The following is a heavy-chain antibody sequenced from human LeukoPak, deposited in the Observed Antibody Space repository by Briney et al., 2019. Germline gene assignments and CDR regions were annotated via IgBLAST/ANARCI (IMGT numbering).Heavy chain of an antibody. CDR3: ARVRSGSLDY. CDR2: ISSSSRSI. D-gene: IGHD1-26*01. Sequence: GGSLRLSCAASGFTFSSYSMNWVRQAPGKGLEWVSYISSSSRSIYYADSVKGRFTISRDNAKNSLYLQMDSLRAEDTAVYYCARVRSGSLDYWGQGTLVTVSS. V-gene: IGHV3-21*05. CDR1: GFTFSSYS. J-gene: IGHJ4*02.